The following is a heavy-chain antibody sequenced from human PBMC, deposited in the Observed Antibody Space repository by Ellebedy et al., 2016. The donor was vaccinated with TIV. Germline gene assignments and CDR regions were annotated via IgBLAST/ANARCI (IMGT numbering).Heavy chain of an antibody. V-gene: IGHV4-61*02. CDR3: ARDPDSYGYYYYYYMDV. CDR1: GGSISSGSYY. CDR2: IYTSGST. Sequence: LRLXCTVSGGSISSGSYYWSWIRQPAGKGLEWIGRIYTSGSTNYNPSLKSRVTMSVDTSKNQFSLKLSSVTAADTAVYYCARDPDSYGYYYYYYMDVWGKGTTVTVSS. D-gene: IGHD5-18*01. J-gene: IGHJ6*03.